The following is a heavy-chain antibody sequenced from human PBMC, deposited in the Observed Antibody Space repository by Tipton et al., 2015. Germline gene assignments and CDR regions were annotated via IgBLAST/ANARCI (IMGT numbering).Heavy chain of an antibody. V-gene: IGHV4-59*01. CDR3: ARARGRHGGLFDS. D-gene: IGHD4-23*01. CDR2: IQYSGGT. CDR1: GGSIDSYY. Sequence: TLSLTCTVSGGSIDSYYWSWIRQPPGKRLEWIGYIQYSGGTNYNPSLESRVSMSVDTSKTQFSLEMRSVTATDTAVYYCARARGRHGGLFDSWGQGILVTVSS. J-gene: IGHJ4*02.